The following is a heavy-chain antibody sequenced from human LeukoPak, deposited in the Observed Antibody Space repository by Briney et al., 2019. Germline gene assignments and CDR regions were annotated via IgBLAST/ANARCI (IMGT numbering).Heavy chain of an antibody. J-gene: IGHJ4*02. CDR2: IHHSGST. D-gene: IGHD7-27*01. CDR1: GGSINSGNYY. Sequence: SEILSLTCTVSGGSINSGNYYWGWIRQPPGKGLEWIGNIHHSGSTYYSPSLKSRVTISVDTSKTQFSLKMNSVTAADTAVYYCARGPPNWGYDYWGPGTLVTVSS. CDR3: ARGPPNWGYDY. V-gene: IGHV4-39*02.